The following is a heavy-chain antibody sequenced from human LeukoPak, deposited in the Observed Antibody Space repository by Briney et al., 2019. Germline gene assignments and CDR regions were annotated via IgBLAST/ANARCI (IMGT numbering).Heavy chain of an antibody. CDR1: GFTFSSYA. CDR2: ISGGGGST. V-gene: IGHV3-23*01. CDR3: AKGEAYYYGSGSYSFDY. D-gene: IGHD3-10*01. Sequence: GGSLRLSCAASGFTFSSYAMSWVRQAPGKGLEWVSAISGGGGSTYYADSVKGRFTISRDNSKNTLYLQMNGLRAEDTAVYYCAKGEAYYYGSGSYSFDYWGQGTLVTVSS. J-gene: IGHJ4*02.